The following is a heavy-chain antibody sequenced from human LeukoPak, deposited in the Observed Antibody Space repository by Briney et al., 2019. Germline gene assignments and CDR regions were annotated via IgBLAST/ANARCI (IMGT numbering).Heavy chain of an antibody. CDR2: IKRDGSVK. J-gene: IGHJ3*02. CDR1: GFTFGTYS. Sequence: GESLRLSCVGSGFTFGTYSMTWVRQAPGKGLGWVAYIKRDGSVKQYVDSVEGRFTISRDNAKNSLFLQMRSLRAENTAVYYCARHLSPADRGNYFDAFDIWGQGTMVTVSS. D-gene: IGHD3-10*01. CDR3: ARHLSPADRGNYFDAFDI. V-gene: IGHV3-7*01.